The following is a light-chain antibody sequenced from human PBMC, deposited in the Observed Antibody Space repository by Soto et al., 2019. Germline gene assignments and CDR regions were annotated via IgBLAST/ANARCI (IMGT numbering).Light chain of an antibody. Sequence: QSALTQPASVSGSPGQSITISCTGTSSDVGSYNLVSWYQQHPGKVPQLMIYEGSKRPSGVSNRFSGSKSGNTASLTISGLQAEDEADYYCCSYARGSPYVFGTGTKVTVL. J-gene: IGLJ1*01. CDR2: EGS. V-gene: IGLV2-23*01. CDR3: CSYARGSPYV. CDR1: SSDVGSYNL.